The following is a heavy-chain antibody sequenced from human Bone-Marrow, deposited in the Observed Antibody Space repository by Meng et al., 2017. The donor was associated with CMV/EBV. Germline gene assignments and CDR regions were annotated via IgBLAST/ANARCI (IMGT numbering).Heavy chain of an antibody. D-gene: IGHD3-10*01. V-gene: IGHV3-30-3*01. CDR3: AKDFSGEVGYFQH. Sequence: GESLKISCAASGFTFSSYAMHWVRQAPGKGLEWVAVISYDGSNKYYADSVKGRFTISRDNSKNTLYLQMNSLRAEDTAVYYCAKDFSGEVGYFQHWGQGTLVTVSS. J-gene: IGHJ1*01. CDR2: ISYDGSNK. CDR1: GFTFSSYA.